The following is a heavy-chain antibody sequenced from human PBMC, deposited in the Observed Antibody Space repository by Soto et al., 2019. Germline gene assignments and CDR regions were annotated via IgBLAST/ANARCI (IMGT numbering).Heavy chain of an antibody. CDR1: GYSFTTYL. CDR3: ALHYYDTSGYPSNY. J-gene: IGHJ4*02. Sequence: EALKISWTGSGYSFTTYLIGWVHQMPGKGLEWMGIIYPGDSDTKYSPSFQGQVTISADKSISTAYLQWSSLKASDTAMYYCALHYYDTSGYPSNYWGQGTLVTVSS. D-gene: IGHD3-22*01. CDR2: IYPGDSDT. V-gene: IGHV5-51*07.